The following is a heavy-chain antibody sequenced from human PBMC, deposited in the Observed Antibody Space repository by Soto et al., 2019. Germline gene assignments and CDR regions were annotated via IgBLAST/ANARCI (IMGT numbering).Heavy chain of an antibody. CDR2: IWYDGSNK. Sequence: QPGGSLRLSCAASGFTFSSYGMHWVRQAPGKGLEWVAVIWYDGSNKYYADSVKGRFTISRDNSKNTLYLQMNSLRAEDTAVYYCARDGSYGSGSYYWLPLDYWGQGTLVTVSS. CDR1: GFTFSSYG. D-gene: IGHD3-10*01. V-gene: IGHV3-33*01. J-gene: IGHJ4*02. CDR3: ARDGSYGSGSYYWLPLDY.